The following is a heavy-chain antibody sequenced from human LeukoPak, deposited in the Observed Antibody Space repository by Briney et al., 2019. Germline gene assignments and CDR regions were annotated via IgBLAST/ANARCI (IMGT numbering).Heavy chain of an antibody. CDR3: ARSPPTGSGWDTRNYYYYYYMDV. CDR1: GFTFSSYV. V-gene: IGHV3-30*04. Sequence: PGGSLRLSCAASGFTFSSYVMHWVRQAPGKGLEWVAIISYDGSNEYYADSVKGRFTISRDNSKNTLYLQMNSLRAADTAVYYCARSPPTGSGWDTRNYYYYYYMDVWGKGTTVTISS. D-gene: IGHD6-19*01. CDR2: ISYDGSNE. J-gene: IGHJ6*03.